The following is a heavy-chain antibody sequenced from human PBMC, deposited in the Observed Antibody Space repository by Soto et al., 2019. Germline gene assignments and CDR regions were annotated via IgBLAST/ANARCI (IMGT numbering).Heavy chain of an antibody. V-gene: IGHV4-59*08. J-gene: IGHJ4*02. Sequence: SETLSLTCTVSGGSISSYYWSWIRQPPGKGLEWIGYIYYSGSTNYNPSLKSRVTISVDTSKNQFSLKLSSVTAADTAVYYCASTYSSGWYGDFDYWGQGTLVTVS. CDR3: ASTYSSGWYGDFDY. D-gene: IGHD6-19*01. CDR2: IYYSGST. CDR1: GGSISSYY.